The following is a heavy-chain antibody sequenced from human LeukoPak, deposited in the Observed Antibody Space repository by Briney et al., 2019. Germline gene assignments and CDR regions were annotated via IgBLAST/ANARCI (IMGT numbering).Heavy chain of an antibody. V-gene: IGHV4-31*03. J-gene: IGHJ5*02. CDR1: GGSISSGGYY. CDR3: ARVDNYNWFDP. D-gene: IGHD1-20*01. Sequence: SETLSLTCTVSGGSISSGGYYWIWIRQPPGKGLEWIGYIYYSGSTYYNPSLKSRVTISVDTSKNQFSLKLSSVTAADTAVYYCARVDNYNWFDPWGQGTLVTVSS. CDR2: IYYSGST.